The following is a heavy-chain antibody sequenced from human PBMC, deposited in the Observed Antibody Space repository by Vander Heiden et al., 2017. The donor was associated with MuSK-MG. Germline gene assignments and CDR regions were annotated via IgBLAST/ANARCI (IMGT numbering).Heavy chain of an antibody. Sequence: QVQLQESGPGLVKPSETLSLTCTVSGGSISSYYWSWIRQPPGKGLEWIGYIYYSGSTNYHPSLKSRVTISADTSKNHFSLKLSSVTAADTAVYYCATSRDPIYWYFDLWGRGTRVTVAS. D-gene: IGHD2-2*01. V-gene: IGHV4-59*01. CDR1: GGSISSYY. CDR2: IYYSGST. CDR3: ATSRDPIYWYFDL. J-gene: IGHJ2*01.